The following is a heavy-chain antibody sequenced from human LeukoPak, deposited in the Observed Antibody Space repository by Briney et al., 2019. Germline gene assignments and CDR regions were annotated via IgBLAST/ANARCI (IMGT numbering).Heavy chain of an antibody. CDR1: GYTFTSYG. V-gene: IGHV1-18*01. D-gene: IGHD3-16*02. J-gene: IGHJ5*02. Sequence: EASVKVSCTASGYTFTSYGISWLRQAPGEGLEWMGCISAYNGNTYYAQKLQGRVTMTTDTSTSTAYMELRSLRSDDTAVYYCARDQDGYDYVWGSYRPSTHWFDPWGQGTLVTVSS. CDR3: ARDQDGYDYVWGSYRPSTHWFDP. CDR2: ISAYNGNT.